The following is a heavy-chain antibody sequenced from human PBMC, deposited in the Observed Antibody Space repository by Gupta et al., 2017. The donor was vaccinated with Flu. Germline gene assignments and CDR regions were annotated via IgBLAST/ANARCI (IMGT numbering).Heavy chain of an antibody. CDR2: IKSDIDGGTE. D-gene: IGHD2-15*01. V-gene: IGHV3-15*01. CDR3: TTDLSGGYAFDI. CDR1: GFPFSNAW. J-gene: IGHJ3*02. Sequence: EVQLVESGGGLVKPGGSLRLSCAASGFPFSNAWMTWVRQAPGKGLEWVGRIKSDIDGGTEDYATPVKGRITMSRNDSKNMLYLQMNSLKSEDTAVYYCTTDLSGGYAFDIWGQGTMVTVSS.